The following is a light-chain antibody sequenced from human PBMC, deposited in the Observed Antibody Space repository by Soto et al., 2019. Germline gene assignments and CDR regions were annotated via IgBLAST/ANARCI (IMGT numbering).Light chain of an antibody. Sequence: EIVLTQSPGTLSLSPGERATLSCRASQSVSSSYLAWYQQKPGQAPRLLIYGASSRATGIPDRFSGSGSGTDFPLHIRRLEPEDFAVYYCQQYGSSPFGQGTRLEIK. CDR2: GAS. J-gene: IGKJ5*01. CDR1: QSVSSSY. V-gene: IGKV3-20*01. CDR3: QQYGSSP.